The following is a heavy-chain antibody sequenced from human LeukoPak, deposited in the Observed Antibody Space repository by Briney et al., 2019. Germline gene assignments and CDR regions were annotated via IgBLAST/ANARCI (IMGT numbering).Heavy chain of an antibody. J-gene: IGHJ4*02. CDR2: ISYDGSEK. CDR1: GFTFSRYG. CDR3: AKDGQPGYSYGYMDY. D-gene: IGHD5-18*01. Sequence: GGSLRLSCAASGFTFSRYGIHWVRQAPGKGLEWVAVISYDGSEKYYADSVKGRFTISRDNSKNTVHLQMSSLSAEDTAMYYCAKDGQPGYSYGYMDYWGQGTLVTVSS. V-gene: IGHV3-30*18.